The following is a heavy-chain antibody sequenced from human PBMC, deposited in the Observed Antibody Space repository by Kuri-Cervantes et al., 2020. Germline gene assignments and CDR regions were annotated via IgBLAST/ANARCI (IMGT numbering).Heavy chain of an antibody. CDR3: ASAGYCSGGSCYLANWFDP. CDR1: GGSISSSNW. V-gene: IGHV4-4*02. Sequence: GSLRLSCAVPGGSISSSNWWSWVRQPPGKGLEWIGEIYHSGSTNYNPSLKSRVTISVDKSKNQFSLKLSSVTAADTAVYYCASAGYCSGGSCYLANWFDPWGQGTLVTVSS. D-gene: IGHD2-15*01. J-gene: IGHJ5*02. CDR2: IYHSGST.